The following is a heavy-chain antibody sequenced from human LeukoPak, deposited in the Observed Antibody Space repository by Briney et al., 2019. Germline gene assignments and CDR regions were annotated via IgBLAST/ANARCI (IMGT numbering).Heavy chain of an antibody. CDR1: GFTFADSY. CDR2: ISGSGDDT. Sequence: GGSLRLSCAASGFTFADSYMTWVRQAPGKGLEWLSYISGSGDDTNYADSVRGRFTISRDNAKNSLYLQMNSLRVEDTAVYYCARDPRTVRIWGQGTLVTVSS. CDR3: ARDPRTVRI. J-gene: IGHJ4*02. D-gene: IGHD1-1*01. V-gene: IGHV3-11*06.